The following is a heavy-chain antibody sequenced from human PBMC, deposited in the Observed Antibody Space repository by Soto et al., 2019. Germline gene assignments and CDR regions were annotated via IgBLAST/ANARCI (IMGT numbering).Heavy chain of an antibody. CDR2: INAGNGNT. J-gene: IGHJ2*01. V-gene: IGHV1-3*01. Sequence: GASVKVSCKASGYTFTSYAMHWVRQAPGQRLEWMGWINAGNGNTKYSQKFQGRVTITRDTPASTAYMELSSLRSEDTAVYYCARAPPWWYFDLWGRGTLVTVSS. CDR3: ARAPPWWYFDL. CDR1: GYTFTSYA.